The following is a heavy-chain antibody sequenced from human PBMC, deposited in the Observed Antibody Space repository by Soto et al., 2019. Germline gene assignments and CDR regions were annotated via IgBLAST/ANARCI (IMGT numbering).Heavy chain of an antibody. V-gene: IGHV3-33*01. CDR3: AREPVTMIVVAPGY. CDR2: IWYDGINK. D-gene: IGHD3-22*01. J-gene: IGHJ4*02. Sequence: PVGSLRLSCAASGFTFSTYGMHWVRQAPGKGLEWVAVIWYDGINKYYADSVKGRFTISRDNSKNTLYLQMNSLRAEDTAVYYCAREPVTMIVVAPGYWGQGTLVTVSS. CDR1: GFTFSTYG.